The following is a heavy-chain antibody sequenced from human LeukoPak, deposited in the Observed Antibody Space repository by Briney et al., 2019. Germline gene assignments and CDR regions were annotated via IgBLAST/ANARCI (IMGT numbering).Heavy chain of an antibody. V-gene: IGHV3-30*18. J-gene: IGHJ6*03. CDR1: GFTFSSYG. CDR2: ISYDGSNK. Sequence: PGGSLRLSCAASGFTFSSYGMHWVRQAPGKGLEWVAVISYDGSNKYYADSVKGRFTISRDNSKNTLYLQMNSLRAEDTAVYYCAKDRSKWNYAQEYYYYYYMDVWGKGTTVTVSS. CDR3: AKDRSKWNYAQEYYYYYYMDV. D-gene: IGHD1-7*01.